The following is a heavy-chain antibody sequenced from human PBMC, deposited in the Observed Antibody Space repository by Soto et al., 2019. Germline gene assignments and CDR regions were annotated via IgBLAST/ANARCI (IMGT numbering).Heavy chain of an antibody. CDR2: IWYDGSNK. CDR1: GFTFSSYG. D-gene: IGHD3-22*01. V-gene: IGHV3-33*08. J-gene: IGHJ4*02. Sequence: GGSLRLSCAASGFTFSSYGMHWVRQAPGKGLEWVAVIWYDGSNKYYADSVKGRFTISRDNSKNTLYLQMNSLRAEDTAVYYCARVPYYYDSSGYYPPDYWGQGTLVTVSS. CDR3: ARVPYYYDSSGYYPPDY.